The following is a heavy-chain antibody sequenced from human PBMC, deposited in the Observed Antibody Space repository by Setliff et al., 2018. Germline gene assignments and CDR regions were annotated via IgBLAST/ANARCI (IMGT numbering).Heavy chain of an antibody. Sequence: TGGSLRLSCAASGFTFSRNGMHWVRQAPGKGLEWVAAIWFDGSNHYYVDSVKGRFIISRDNSKNTLYLQMNSLRAEDTAVYFCSKGEYYYDSSGWAFYYYYMDVWGKGTTVTVSS. D-gene: IGHD3-22*01. CDR1: GFTFSRNG. CDR3: SKGEYYYDSSGWAFYYYYMDV. CDR2: IWFDGSNH. V-gene: IGHV3-33*06. J-gene: IGHJ6*03.